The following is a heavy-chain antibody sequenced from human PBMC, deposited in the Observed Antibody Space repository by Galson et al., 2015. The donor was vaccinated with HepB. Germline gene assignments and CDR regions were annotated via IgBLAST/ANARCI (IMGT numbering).Heavy chain of an antibody. CDR2: ISYDGSNK. V-gene: IGHV3-30*18. J-gene: IGHJ4*02. D-gene: IGHD2-15*01. Sequence: SLRLSCAASGFTFSSYGMHWVRQAPGKGLEWVAVISYDGSNKYYADSVKGRFTISRDNSKNTLYLQMNSLRAEDTAVYYCAKDSRGRKRSGGSCYFDYWGQGTLVTVSS. CDR1: GFTFSSYG. CDR3: AKDSRGRKRSGGSCYFDY.